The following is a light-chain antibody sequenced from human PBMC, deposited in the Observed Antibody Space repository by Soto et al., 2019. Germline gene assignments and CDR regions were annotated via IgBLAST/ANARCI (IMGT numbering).Light chain of an antibody. J-gene: IGKJ1*01. CDR2: KAS. CDR1: QSIGSW. CDR3: QQYKSYWT. V-gene: IGKV1-5*03. Sequence: DIQMTQSPSTLSASVGDRVTITCRASQSIGSWLAWYQQKPRKAPNLLIYKASTLESGVPSRFSGSGSGTEFTLAISSLQPADFATYYCQQYKSYWTFGQGTKVEIK.